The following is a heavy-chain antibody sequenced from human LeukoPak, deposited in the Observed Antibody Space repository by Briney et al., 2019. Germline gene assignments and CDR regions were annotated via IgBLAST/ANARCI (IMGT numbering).Heavy chain of an antibody. CDR3: AKGGSGGGY. CDR1: GFTFDDFV. J-gene: IGHJ4*02. Sequence: GGSLRVSCAAPGFTFDDFVMHGVRQAPGKGLEWVSGISWNSGSIGYADSVKGRFTISRDNAKNSLYLQMNSLRAEDTALYYCAKGGSGGGYWGQGTLVTVSS. V-gene: IGHV3-9*01. CDR2: ISWNSGSI. D-gene: IGHD1-1*01.